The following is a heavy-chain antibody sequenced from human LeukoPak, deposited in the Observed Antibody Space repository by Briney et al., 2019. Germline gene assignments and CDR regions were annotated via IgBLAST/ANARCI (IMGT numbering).Heavy chain of an antibody. V-gene: IGHV4-34*01. CDR2: INHSGST. J-gene: IGHJ4*02. CDR3: ASNGPGRDGYNYGDY. CDR1: GGSFSGYY. Sequence: SETLSLTCAVYGGSFSGYYSSWIRQPPGKGLEWIGEINHSGSTNYNPSLKSRVTISVDTSKDQFSLKLSSVTAADTAVYYCASNGPGRDGYNYGDYWGQGTLVTVSS. D-gene: IGHD5-24*01.